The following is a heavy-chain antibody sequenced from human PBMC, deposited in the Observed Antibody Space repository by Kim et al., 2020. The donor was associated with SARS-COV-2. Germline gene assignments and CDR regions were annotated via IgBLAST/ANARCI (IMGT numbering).Heavy chain of an antibody. CDR2: ITSKVYNYAT. CDR3: TRISGPTLASCDSFDV. Sequence: GGSLRLSCAASGFTFSDSPIHWVRQASGKGLEWVGRITSKVYNYATSYAASVKGRFSISRDDSELTPHLQMNSPKTEATAEYDCTRISGPTLASCDSFDV. V-gene: IGHV3-73*01. J-gene: IGHJ3*01. CDR1: GFTFSDSP. D-gene: IGHD1-1*01.